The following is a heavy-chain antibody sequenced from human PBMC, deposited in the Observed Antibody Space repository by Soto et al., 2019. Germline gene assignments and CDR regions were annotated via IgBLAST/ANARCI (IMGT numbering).Heavy chain of an antibody. D-gene: IGHD3-3*01. CDR2: IYYSGST. CDR3: ARNYDFWSGYQHVGFDP. V-gene: IGHV4-59*01. Sequence: SETLSLTCAVYGGSFSGYYCSWIRQPPWKGLEWIGYIYYSGSTNYNPSLKSRVTISVDTSKNQFSLKLSSVTAADTAVYYCARNYDFWSGYQHVGFDPWGQGTLVPVSP. CDR1: GGSFSGYY. J-gene: IGHJ5*02.